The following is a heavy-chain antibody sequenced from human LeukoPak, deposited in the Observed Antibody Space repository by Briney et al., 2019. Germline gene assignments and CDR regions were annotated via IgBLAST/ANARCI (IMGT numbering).Heavy chain of an antibody. CDR3: ARDRSVYYDFWSGERDFDY. V-gene: IGHV1-18*01. J-gene: IGHJ4*02. Sequence: ASVKVSCKASGYTFTSYGISWVRQAPGQGLEWMGWISAYNGNTNYVQKLQGRVTMTTDTSTSTAYMELRSLRSDDTAVYYCARDRSVYYDFWSGERDFDYWGQGTLVTVSS. D-gene: IGHD3-3*01. CDR2: ISAYNGNT. CDR1: GYTFTSYG.